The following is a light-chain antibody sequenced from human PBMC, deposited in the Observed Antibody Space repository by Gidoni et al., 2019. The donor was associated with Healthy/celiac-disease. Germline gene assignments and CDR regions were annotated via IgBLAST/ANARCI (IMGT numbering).Light chain of an antibody. CDR1: QSVSSSY. V-gene: IGKV3-20*01. Sequence: EIVLTQSPGTLSLSPGERATLSCRASQSVSSSYLAWYQQKPGQAPRLLIYGASSRATGIPDRFSGSGSGTDCTLTISRLEPEDFAVYYCQQYGSSPLVTFGQGTKVEIK. J-gene: IGKJ1*01. CDR2: GAS. CDR3: QQYGSSPLVT.